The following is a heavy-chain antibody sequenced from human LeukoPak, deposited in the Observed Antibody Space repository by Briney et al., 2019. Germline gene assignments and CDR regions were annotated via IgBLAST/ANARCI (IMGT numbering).Heavy chain of an antibody. J-gene: IGHJ3*02. CDR2: LSSSGSAF. V-gene: IGHV3-48*03. CDR3: ARSGRGGAFDI. D-gene: IGHD1-26*01. Sequence: GGSLRLSCEDSGFTFRSYEMNWVRQAPGKGLEWIAYLSSSGSAFSYADSVKGRFTIARDNAKNTLYLQMNSLRAEDTAVYYCARSGRGGAFDIWGHGTMVTVSS. CDR1: GFTFRSYE.